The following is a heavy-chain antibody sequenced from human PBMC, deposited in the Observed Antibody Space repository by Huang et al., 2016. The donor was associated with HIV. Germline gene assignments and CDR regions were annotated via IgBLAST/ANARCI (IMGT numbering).Heavy chain of an antibody. CDR2: ISAYNGVT. J-gene: IGHJ3*02. Sequence: QVQLVQSGVEVKKPGASVKVSCKASGYTFTSYGISWVRQAPGQGLEWMGWISAYNGVTNYAQNVQGRVTMTTDTSTSTAYMELRSLRSDDTAVYYCARDSPLLGVVIVVVPTAPNAFDIWDQGTMVTVSS. V-gene: IGHV1-18*01. D-gene: IGHD2-2*01. CDR1: GYTFTSYG. CDR3: ARDSPLLGVVIVVVPTAPNAFDI.